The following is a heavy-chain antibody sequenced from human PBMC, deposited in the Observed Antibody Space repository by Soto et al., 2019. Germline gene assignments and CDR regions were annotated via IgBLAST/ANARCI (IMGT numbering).Heavy chain of an antibody. CDR2: IYPGDSDT. CDR1: GYSFTSYW. Sequence: GAEVKKPGESLKISCKGSGYSFTSYWIDWVRQMPGKGLEWMAIIYPGDSDTRYSPSFQGQVTISADKSISTAYLQLSSLMASDTAMYYCPRRSSITDPFHHWGQGTLVNVSS. CDR3: PRRSSITDPFHH. J-gene: IGHJ1*01. D-gene: IGHD6-6*01. V-gene: IGHV5-51*03.